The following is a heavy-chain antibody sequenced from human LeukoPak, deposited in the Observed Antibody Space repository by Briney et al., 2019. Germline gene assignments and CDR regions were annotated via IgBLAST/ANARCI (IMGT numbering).Heavy chain of an antibody. CDR2: IYSGGST. CDR3: AREVQLERLGFGKEGSAFDY. J-gene: IGHJ4*02. V-gene: IGHV3-66*01. CDR1: EFSVGSNY. Sequence: GGSLRLSCAASEFSVGSNYMTWVRQAPGKGLEWVSLIYSGGSTYYADSVKGRFTISRDNAKNSLYLQMNSLRAEDTAVYYCAREVQLERLGFGKEGSAFDYWGQGTLVTVSS. D-gene: IGHD1-1*01.